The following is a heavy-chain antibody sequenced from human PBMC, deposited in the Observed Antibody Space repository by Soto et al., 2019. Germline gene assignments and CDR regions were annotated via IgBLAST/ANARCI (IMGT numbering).Heavy chain of an antibody. V-gene: IGHV1-3*01. CDR2: VNAGNGNT. D-gene: IGHD2-8*01. CDR3: AKDLYRGITLMVYSNFDS. CDR1: GYTFTSYS. Sequence: ASVKVSCKASGYTFTSYSIHWVRQAPGQRLEWMGWVNAGNGNTKYSQKFQGRLTITRDTSASTAYMELSSLISEDTAVYYCAKDLYRGITLMVYSNFDSWGQGSLVTVSS. J-gene: IGHJ4*02.